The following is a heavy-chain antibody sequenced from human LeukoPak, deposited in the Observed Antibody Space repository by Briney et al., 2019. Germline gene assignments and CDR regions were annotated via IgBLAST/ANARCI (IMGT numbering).Heavy chain of an antibody. J-gene: IGHJ4*02. V-gene: IGHV3-23*01. CDR3: AKQLGYCSDGSCYFPY. CDR1: GFTVSSDY. Sequence: GGSLRLSCAASGFTVSSDYMTWVRQAPGKGLEWVSAISNNGGYTYYADSVQGRFTISRDNSKSTLCLQMNSLRAEDTAVYYCAKQLGYCSDGSCYFPYWGQGTLVTVSS. CDR2: ISNNGGYT. D-gene: IGHD2-15*01.